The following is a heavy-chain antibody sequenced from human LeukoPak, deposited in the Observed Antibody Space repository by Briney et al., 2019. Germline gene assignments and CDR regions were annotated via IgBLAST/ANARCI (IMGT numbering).Heavy chain of an antibody. CDR3: ARGGDDFWSGYYPWAFDI. CDR2: INPNSGGT. D-gene: IGHD3-3*01. Sequence: ASVKVSCKASGYTFTGYYMHWVRQAPGQGLEWMGWINPNSGGTNYAQKFQGRVTMTRDTSISTAYMELSRLRSDDTAVYYCARGGDDFWSGYYPWAFDIWGQGTMVTVSS. CDR1: GYTFTGYY. J-gene: IGHJ3*02. V-gene: IGHV1-2*02.